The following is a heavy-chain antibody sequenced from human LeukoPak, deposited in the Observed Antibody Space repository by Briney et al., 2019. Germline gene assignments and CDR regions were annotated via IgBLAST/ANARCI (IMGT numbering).Heavy chain of an antibody. CDR2: IYYSGST. CDR3: ARDHSGSYRRRAFDI. Sequence: SETLSLTCTVSGGSISSYDWSSIRQPPGKGVEWIGSIYYSGSTNYNPSLKSRVTISVDTSKNQFSLKLSSVTAADTAVYYCARDHSGSYRRRAFDIWGQGTMVTVSS. CDR1: GGSISSYD. J-gene: IGHJ3*02. V-gene: IGHV4-59*01. D-gene: IGHD1-26*01.